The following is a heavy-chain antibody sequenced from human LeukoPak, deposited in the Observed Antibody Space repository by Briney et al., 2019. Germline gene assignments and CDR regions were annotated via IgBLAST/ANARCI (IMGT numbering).Heavy chain of an antibody. J-gene: IGHJ6*03. D-gene: IGHD5-18*01. V-gene: IGHV3-23*01. CDR3: AKDSKDGAFLKQLWLSYYYYMDV. Sequence: GGPLRLSCAASGFTFSSYAMSWVRQAPGKGLEWVSAISGSGGSTYYADSAKGRFTISRDNSKNTLYLQMNSLRAEDTAVYYCAKDSKDGAFLKQLWLSYYYYMDVWGKGTTVTVSS. CDR2: ISGSGGST. CDR1: GFTFSSYA.